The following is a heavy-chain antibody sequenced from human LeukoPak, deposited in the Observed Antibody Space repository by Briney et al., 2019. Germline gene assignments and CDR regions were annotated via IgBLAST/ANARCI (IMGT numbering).Heavy chain of an antibody. CDR3: ASTPELLWFGESPA. V-gene: IGHV3-64*01. D-gene: IGHD3-10*01. CDR1: GFTFSSYG. J-gene: IGHJ5*02. Sequence: GGSLRLSCAASGFTFSSYGMHWVRQAPGKGLEYVLAISSNGGSTYYANSVKGRFTISRDNSKNTLYLQMGSLRAEDMAVYYCASTPELLWFGESPAWGQGTLVTVSS. CDR2: ISSNGGST.